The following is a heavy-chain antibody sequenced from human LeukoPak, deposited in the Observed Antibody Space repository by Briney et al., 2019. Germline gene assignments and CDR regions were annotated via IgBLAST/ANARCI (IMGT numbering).Heavy chain of an antibody. CDR1: GFTVSTTL. D-gene: IGHD3-22*01. CDR2: IGASGADT. CDR3: AKRPRDSSGYYLGAFDG. V-gene: IGHV3-23*01. Sequence: GGSLRLSCTVSGFTVSTTLMDWVRQAPGKGLEWVSAIGASGADTYYADSAKGRFTVSRDNSKNTLYLQMSSLRADDTAVYFCAKRPRDSSGYYLGAFDGWGQGTTVTVSS. J-gene: IGHJ3*01.